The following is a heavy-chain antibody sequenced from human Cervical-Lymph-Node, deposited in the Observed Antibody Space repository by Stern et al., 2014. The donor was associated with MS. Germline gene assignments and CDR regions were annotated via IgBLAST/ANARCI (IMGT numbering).Heavy chain of an antibody. Sequence: QVQLQESGPGLVKPSQTLSLTCTVSGGSISSAGYYWSWIRQHPGKGLEWIGYIFYSGSTYYNPSLKSRVIISVDTSKNQFSLELSSVTAADTAIYYCARENYYDSSGHYSLTRYFDPWGQGTLVTVSS. D-gene: IGHD3-22*01. CDR1: GGSISSAGYY. J-gene: IGHJ4*02. CDR3: ARENYYDSSGHYSLTRYFDP. CDR2: IFYSGST. V-gene: IGHV4-31*03.